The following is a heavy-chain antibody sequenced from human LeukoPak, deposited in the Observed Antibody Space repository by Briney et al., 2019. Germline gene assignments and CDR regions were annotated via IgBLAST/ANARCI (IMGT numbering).Heavy chain of an antibody. CDR3: ARGDGSGSYYYYYYGMDV. V-gene: IGHV3-30-3*01. CDR1: GFTFSSYA. J-gene: IGHJ6*02. Sequence: PGGSLRLSCAASGFTFSSYAMHWVRQAPGKGLEWVAFISYDGSNKYYADSVKGRFTISRDNSKNTLYLQMNSLRAEDTAVYYCARGDGSGSYYYYYYGMDVWGQGTTVTVSS. D-gene: IGHD3-10*01. CDR2: ISYDGSNK.